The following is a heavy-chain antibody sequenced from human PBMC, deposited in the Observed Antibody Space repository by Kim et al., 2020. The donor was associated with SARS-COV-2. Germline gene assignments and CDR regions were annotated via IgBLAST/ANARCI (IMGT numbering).Heavy chain of an antibody. CDR2: ISGSGGST. CDR3: AKAKLPYYYYGMDV. Sequence: GGSLRLSCAASGFTFSSYAMSWVRQAPGKGLEWVSAISGSGGSTYYADSVKGRFTISRDNSKNTLYLQMNSLRAEDTAVYYCAKAKLPYYYYGMDVWGQGTTVTVSS. V-gene: IGHV3-23*01. J-gene: IGHJ6*02. CDR1: GFTFSSYA.